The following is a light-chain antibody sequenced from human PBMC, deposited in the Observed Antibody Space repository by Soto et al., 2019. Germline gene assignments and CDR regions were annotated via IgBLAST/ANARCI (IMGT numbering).Light chain of an antibody. CDR1: QSVKTN. V-gene: IGKV3-15*01. J-gene: IGKJ5*01. Sequence: EIVVTQTPATLSVSPGERATLSCRASQSVKTNLAWYQQKPGQAPRLLIYGASTRATGISARFSGSGSGTEFTLTISGLQSEDFAVYFCHPYNPWPPIPFGPGTLLEIK. CDR2: GAS. CDR3: HPYNPWPPIP.